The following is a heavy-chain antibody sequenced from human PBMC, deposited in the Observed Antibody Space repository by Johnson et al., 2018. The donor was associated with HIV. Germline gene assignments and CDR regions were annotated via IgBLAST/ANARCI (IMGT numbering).Heavy chain of an antibody. V-gene: IGHV3-30*04. CDR2: ISYDGSNK. Sequence: QVQLVESGGGLVKPGGSLRLSCAASGFTFSSYAMHWVRQAPGKGLEWVAVISYDGSNKYYADSVKGRFTISRDNSKNTLYLQMNSLRAEDTAVYYCAKVVKWLVRDAFDIWGQGTMVTVSS. CDR3: AKVVKWLVRDAFDI. D-gene: IGHD6-19*01. J-gene: IGHJ3*02. CDR1: GFTFSSYA.